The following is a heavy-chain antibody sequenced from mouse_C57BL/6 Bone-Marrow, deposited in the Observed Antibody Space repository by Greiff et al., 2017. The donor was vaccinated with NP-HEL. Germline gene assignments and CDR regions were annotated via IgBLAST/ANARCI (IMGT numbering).Heavy chain of an antibody. V-gene: IGHV2-4*01. CDR1: GFHLPAYV. J-gene: IGHJ2*01. CDR3: AKRDYSYYFDY. Sequence: VKLMESGPGLVQPSQSLSITSTAPGFHLPAYVVHGFPHPQGKGREGLGVQWSGGSTDYNAAFISRLSISKDNSKSQVFFKMNSLQADDTAIYYCAKRDYSYYFDYWGQGTTLTVSS. CDR2: QWSGGST. D-gene: IGHD1-1*01.